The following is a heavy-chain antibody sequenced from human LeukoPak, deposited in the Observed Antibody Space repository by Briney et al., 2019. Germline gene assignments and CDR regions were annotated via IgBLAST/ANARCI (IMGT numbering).Heavy chain of an antibody. Sequence: ASVKVSCKASGYTFNNYGISWVRQAPGQGLEWLGWISAYNGNTNYAQKFRGRITMTVDTSTKTVYMELRSLRSDDTAVYYCARDSRGTIVGAIFDPWGQGTLVTVSS. D-gene: IGHD1-26*01. CDR1: GYTFNNYG. CDR2: ISAYNGNT. V-gene: IGHV1-18*01. J-gene: IGHJ5*02. CDR3: ARDSRGTIVGAIFDP.